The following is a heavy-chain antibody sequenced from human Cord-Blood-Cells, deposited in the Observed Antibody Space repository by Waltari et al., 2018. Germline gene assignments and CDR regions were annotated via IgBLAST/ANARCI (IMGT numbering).Heavy chain of an antibody. CDR2: INHSVST. CDR3: ARGPDLWFGELYFDY. V-gene: IGHV4-34*01. CDR1: GGSFSGYY. Sequence: QVQLQQWGAGLLKPSETLSLTCAVYGGSFSGYYWSWIRQPPGKGLEWIGEINHSVSTNYNPSLKSRVNISVDTSKNQFSLKLSSVTAADTAVYYCARGPDLWFGELYFDYWGQGTLVTVSS. J-gene: IGHJ4*02. D-gene: IGHD3-10*01.